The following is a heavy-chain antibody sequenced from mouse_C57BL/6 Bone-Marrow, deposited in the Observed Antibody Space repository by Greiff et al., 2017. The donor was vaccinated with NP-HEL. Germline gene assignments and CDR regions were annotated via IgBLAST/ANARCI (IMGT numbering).Heavy chain of an antibody. V-gene: IGHV5-9*04. J-gene: IGHJ3*01. CDR1: GFTFSSYT. D-gene: IGHD1-1*01. CDR3: AGGVFTTVVPFAY. CDR2: ISGGGGNT. Sequence: DVQLVESGGGLVKPGGSLKLSCAASGFTFSSYTMSWVRQTPEQRLEWVATISGGGGNTYYPDSVKGRFTISRDNATNTLYLQLSSLTSEDTAVYYCAGGVFTTVVPFAYWGQGTLVTVSA.